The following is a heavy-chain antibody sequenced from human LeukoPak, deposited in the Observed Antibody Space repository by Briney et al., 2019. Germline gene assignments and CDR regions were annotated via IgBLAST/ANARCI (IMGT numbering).Heavy chain of an antibody. J-gene: IGHJ4*02. V-gene: IGHV3-23*01. CDR1: GFTFSSYA. Sequence: PGGSLRLSCAASGFTFSSYAMSWVRQAPGKGLEWVSAISGSGGSTYYADSVKGRFTISRDNSKNTLYLQMNSLRAEDTAVYYCGRSGSHYEGIYFDYWGQGTLVTVSS. CDR2: ISGSGGST. CDR3: GRSGSHYEGIYFDY. D-gene: IGHD1-26*01.